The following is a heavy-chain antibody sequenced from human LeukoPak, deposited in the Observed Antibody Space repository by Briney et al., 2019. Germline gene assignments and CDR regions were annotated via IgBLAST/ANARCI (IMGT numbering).Heavy chain of an antibody. CDR3: PRPNVFITGAVVIFDY. Sequence: GASVKVSCKASGYTFNSYYMHWVRQAPGQGLEWMGIINPSGGSTSYAQKFRGRVTMTRDTSTSTVYMELSSLRSEDTAMYYCPRPNVFITGAVVIFDYWGQGTLVTVSS. J-gene: IGHJ4*02. CDR2: INPSGGST. D-gene: IGHD1-20*01. CDR1: GYTFNSYY. V-gene: IGHV1-46*02.